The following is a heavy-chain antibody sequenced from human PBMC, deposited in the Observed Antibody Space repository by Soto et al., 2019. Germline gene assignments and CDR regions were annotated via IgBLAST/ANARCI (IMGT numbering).Heavy chain of an antibody. CDR3: AGDRVIFGVVTGYYYYGMDV. Sequence: ATVKVSCKASGGTFSSYAISWVRQAPGQGLEWMGGIIPIFGTANYAQKFQGRVTITADKSTSTAYMELSSLRSEDTAVYYCAGDRVIFGVVTGYYYYGMDVWGQGTTVTVSS. V-gene: IGHV1-69*06. J-gene: IGHJ6*02. D-gene: IGHD3-3*01. CDR1: GGTFSSYA. CDR2: IIPIFGTA.